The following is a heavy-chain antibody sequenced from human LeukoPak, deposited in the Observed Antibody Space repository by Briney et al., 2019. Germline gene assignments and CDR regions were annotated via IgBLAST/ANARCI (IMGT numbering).Heavy chain of an antibody. D-gene: IGHD6-13*01. Sequence: PSETLSLTCAVYGGSFSGYYWSWIRQPLGKGLEWIGEINHSGSTNYNPSLKSRVTISVDTSKNQFSLKLSSVTAADTAVYYCARASKQGFADYWGQGTLVTVS. CDR1: GGSFSGYY. V-gene: IGHV4-34*01. CDR3: ARASKQGFADY. CDR2: INHSGST. J-gene: IGHJ4*02.